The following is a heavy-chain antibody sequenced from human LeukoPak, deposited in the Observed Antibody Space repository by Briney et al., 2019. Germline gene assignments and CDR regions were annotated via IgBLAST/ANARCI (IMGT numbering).Heavy chain of an antibody. D-gene: IGHD3-16*01. CDR1: GFTFSSYA. Sequence: GGSLRLSYAASGFTFSSYAMSWVRQAPGKGLEWVSLIIDDGHTTSYADSVKGRFTISRDNSKNTLFLQMNSLRAEDTAVYYCAKYGGHPLPHYYLDYWGQGTQVTVSS. V-gene: IGHV3-23*01. CDR2: IIDDGHTT. J-gene: IGHJ4*02. CDR3: AKYGGHPLPHYYLDY.